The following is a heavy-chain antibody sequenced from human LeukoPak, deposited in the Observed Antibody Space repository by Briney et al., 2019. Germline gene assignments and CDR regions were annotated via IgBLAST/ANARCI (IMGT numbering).Heavy chain of an antibody. J-gene: IGHJ6*03. D-gene: IGHD5-24*01. Sequence: ASVKVSCKASGYTFTSYGISWVRRAPGQGLEWMGWISAYNGNTNYAQKLQGRVTMTTDTSTSTAYMELRSLRSDDTAVYYCARRDDYYYYMDVWGKGTTVTVSS. V-gene: IGHV1-18*01. CDR1: GYTFTSYG. CDR3: ARRDDYYYYMDV. CDR2: ISAYNGNT.